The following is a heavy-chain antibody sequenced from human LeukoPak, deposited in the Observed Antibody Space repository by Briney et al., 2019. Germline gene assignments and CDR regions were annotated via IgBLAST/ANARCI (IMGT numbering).Heavy chain of an antibody. CDR3: ARGNEHGAFDI. V-gene: IGHV3-33*01. CDR2: IWYDGSNK. Sequence: GGSLRLSCAASGFTFSSYGMHWVRQAPGKGLEWVAVIWYDGSNKYYADSVKGRFTISRDNSKNTLYLQMNSLRAEDTAVYYCARGNEHGAFDIWGQGTMVTVSS. D-gene: IGHD2-21*01. J-gene: IGHJ3*02. CDR1: GFTFSSYG.